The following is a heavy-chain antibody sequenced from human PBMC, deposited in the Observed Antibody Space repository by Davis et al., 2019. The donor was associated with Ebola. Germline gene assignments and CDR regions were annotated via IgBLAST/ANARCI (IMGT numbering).Heavy chain of an antibody. CDR3: VRDPRAGQKDAFDI. V-gene: IGHV3-23*01. CDR2: ISGSGGDP. J-gene: IGHJ3*02. CDR1: GFTFSTYA. Sequence: PGGSLRLSCAGSGFTFSTYAMTWVRQAPGKGLEWVSRISGSGGDPHYADSVKGRFTISRDNSKNSLYLQMNSLRDEDTAVYYCVRDPRAGQKDAFDIWGQGTMVIASS.